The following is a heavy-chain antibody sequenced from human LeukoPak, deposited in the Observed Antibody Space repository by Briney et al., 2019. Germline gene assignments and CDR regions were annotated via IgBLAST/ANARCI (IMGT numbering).Heavy chain of an antibody. Sequence: GGSLRLSCAASGFTFDDYTMHWVRQAPGKGLEWVSLISWDGGSTYSADSVKGRFTISRDNSKNSLYLQMNSLRTEDTALYYWGRGAPWNLGPPNYYYYMDVWGKGTTVTVSS. V-gene: IGHV3-43*01. CDR2: ISWDGGST. J-gene: IGHJ6*03. CDR3: GRGAPWNLGPPNYYYYMDV. D-gene: IGHD1-1*01. CDR1: GFTFDDYT.